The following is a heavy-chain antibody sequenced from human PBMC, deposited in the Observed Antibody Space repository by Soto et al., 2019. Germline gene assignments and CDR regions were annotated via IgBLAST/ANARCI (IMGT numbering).Heavy chain of an antibody. CDR1: GFTFSSYW. Sequence: EVQLVESGGGLVQPGGSLSLSCAASGFTFSSYWMHWVRQAPGKGLVWVSRINPDGSSTSYADSVKGRFTTSRDNAKNTLYLQMNSLRAEDTAVYYGARVSVSFSLFDYWGQGTLVTVSS. CDR3: ARVSVSFSLFDY. V-gene: IGHV3-74*01. D-gene: IGHD3-16*02. J-gene: IGHJ4*02. CDR2: INPDGSST.